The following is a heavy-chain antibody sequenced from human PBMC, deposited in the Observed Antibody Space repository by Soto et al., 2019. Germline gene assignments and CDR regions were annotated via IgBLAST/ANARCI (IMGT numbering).Heavy chain of an antibody. Sequence: ASVKVSCKTSGYTFNTYGINWVLQAPGQGLELMGWISAYDGKTTYAEKFQGRVTLTTDTSTSTAYMELRSLRSDDTAIYYCARDPHEFWTSYWFDPWGQGTPVTVSS. D-gene: IGHD3-3*01. CDR2: ISAYDGKT. J-gene: IGHJ5*02. CDR1: GYTFNTYG. V-gene: IGHV1-18*01. CDR3: ARDPHEFWTSYWFDP.